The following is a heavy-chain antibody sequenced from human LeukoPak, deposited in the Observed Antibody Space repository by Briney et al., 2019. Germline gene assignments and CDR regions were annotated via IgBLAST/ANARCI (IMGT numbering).Heavy chain of an antibody. CDR2: IYHTGST. J-gene: IGHJ4*02. CDR3: ARDVGTGDRPY. D-gene: IGHD7-27*01. CDR1: AYSISSGYY. Sequence: SETLSLTCAVSAYSISSGYYWGWIRQPPGKGLEWIGSIYHTGSTYYNSSLKSRVTISVDTTKNQFSLKLSSVTAADTAVYYCARDVGTGDRPYWGQGTLVTVSS. V-gene: IGHV4-38-2*02.